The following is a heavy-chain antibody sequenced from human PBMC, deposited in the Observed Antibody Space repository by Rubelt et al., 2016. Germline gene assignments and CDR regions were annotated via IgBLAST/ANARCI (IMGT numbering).Heavy chain of an antibody. CDR1: GGSISSYY. D-gene: IGHD6-19*01. CDR2: IYYSGST. V-gene: IGHV4-39*01. J-gene: IGHJ3*02. Sequence: QVQLQESGPGLVKPSETLSLTCTVSGGSISSYYWSWIRQPPGKGLEWIGSIYYSGSTYYNPSLKSRVTISVAPSKNQFPLKLRPGTAADTAVYYCARRNGYSSGWYSSRGAFDIWGQGTMVTVSS. CDR3: ARRNGYSSGWYSSRGAFDI.